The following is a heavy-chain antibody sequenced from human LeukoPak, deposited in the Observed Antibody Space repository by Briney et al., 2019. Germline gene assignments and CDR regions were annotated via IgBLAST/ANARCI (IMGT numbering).Heavy chain of an antibody. Sequence: GGSLRLSCAASGLTFSSYAMSWVRQAPGKGLEWLSAISGSGDSTYYADSVKGRFTISRDNSKNTLYLQMNSLTAEDTAVYYCAKQRGNSVTYYYYGLDVWGQGTTVTVSS. CDR2: ISGSGDST. D-gene: IGHD4-23*01. CDR1: GLTFSSYA. V-gene: IGHV3-23*01. CDR3: AKQRGNSVTYYYYGLDV. J-gene: IGHJ6*02.